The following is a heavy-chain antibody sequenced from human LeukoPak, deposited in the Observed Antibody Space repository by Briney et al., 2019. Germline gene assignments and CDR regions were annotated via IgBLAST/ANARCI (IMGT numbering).Heavy chain of an antibody. Sequence: SVKVPYKASGGTFSIYAIRWVRQAPGQGLEWMGGIIPIFGTANYAQKFQGRVTITADESTSTAYMELSSLRSEDTAVYYCARSNCSSTSCYDWFDLWGQGTLVTVSS. CDR1: GGTFSIYA. J-gene: IGHJ5*02. CDR3: ARSNCSSTSCYDWFDL. D-gene: IGHD2-2*01. V-gene: IGHV1-69*13. CDR2: IIPIFGTA.